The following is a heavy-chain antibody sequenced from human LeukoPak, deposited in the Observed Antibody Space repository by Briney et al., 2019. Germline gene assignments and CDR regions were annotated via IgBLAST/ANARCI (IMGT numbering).Heavy chain of an antibody. CDR2: LSAYNGNT. Sequence: ASVKVSCKASGYTFTSYGISWVRQAPGQGLEWMGWLSAYNGNTNYAQKLQGRVTMTTDTSTSTAYMELRSLRSDDTAVYYCARDSSGYCSSTSCYNDGWFDPWGQGTLVTVSS. CDR1: GYTFTSYG. CDR3: ARDSSGYCSSTSCYNDGWFDP. D-gene: IGHD2-2*02. J-gene: IGHJ5*02. V-gene: IGHV1-18*01.